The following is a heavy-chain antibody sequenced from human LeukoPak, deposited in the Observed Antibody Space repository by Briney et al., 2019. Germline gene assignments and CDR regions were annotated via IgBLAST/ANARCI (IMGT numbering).Heavy chain of an antibody. CDR1: GYTFTSYD. CDR2: MNPNSGNT. J-gene: IGHJ5*02. Sequence: ASVKVSCKASGYTFTSYDINWVRQATGQGLEWMGWMNPNSGNTGYAQKFQGRVTITRNTSISTAYMELSSLRSEDTAVYYCARSLPSSPSNWFDPWGQGTLVTVSS. CDR3: ARSLPSSPSNWFDP. V-gene: IGHV1-8*03. D-gene: IGHD6-13*01.